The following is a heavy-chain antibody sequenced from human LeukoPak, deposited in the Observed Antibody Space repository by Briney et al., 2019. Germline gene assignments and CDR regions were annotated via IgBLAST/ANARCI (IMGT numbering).Heavy chain of an antibody. V-gene: IGHV4-59*12. CDR2: IHYSGRN. D-gene: IGHD2-2*01. CDR3: ARDFRKVPAAGPAGV. CDR1: GGSINNYH. Sequence: SETLSLTCSVSGGSINNYHWSWIRQPPGKGLEWIGYIHYSGRNKYNPSLKSRVTISVDTSKNQFSLKLSSVTAADTAVYYCARDFRKVPAAGPAGVWGQGTTVTVSS. J-gene: IGHJ6*02.